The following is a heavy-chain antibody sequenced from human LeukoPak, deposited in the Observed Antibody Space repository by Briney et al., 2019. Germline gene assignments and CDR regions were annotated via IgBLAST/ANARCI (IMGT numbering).Heavy chain of an antibody. CDR2: ISYDGSNK. CDR1: GFTFSSYG. V-gene: IGHV3-30*03. Sequence: GGSLRLSCAASGFTFSSYGMHWVRQAPGKGLEWVAVISYDGSNKYYADSVKGRFTISRDNSKNTLYLQMNSLRAEDTAVYYCARWDSSGYASDYWGQGTLVTVSS. D-gene: IGHD3-22*01. CDR3: ARWDSSGYASDY. J-gene: IGHJ4*02.